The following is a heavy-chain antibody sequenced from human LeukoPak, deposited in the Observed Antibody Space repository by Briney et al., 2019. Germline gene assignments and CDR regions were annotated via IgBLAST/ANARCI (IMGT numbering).Heavy chain of an antibody. CDR3: ARDRLWFGKCYYGMDV. V-gene: IGHV4-31*03. Sequence: SQTLSLTCTVSGGSISSGGYYWSWIRQHPGKGLEWIGYIYYSGSTYYNPSLKSRVTISVDTSKNQFSLKLSSVTAADTAVYYCARDRLWFGKCYYGMDVWGQGTTVTVSS. J-gene: IGHJ6*02. CDR2: IYYSGST. CDR1: GGSISSGGYY. D-gene: IGHD3-10*01.